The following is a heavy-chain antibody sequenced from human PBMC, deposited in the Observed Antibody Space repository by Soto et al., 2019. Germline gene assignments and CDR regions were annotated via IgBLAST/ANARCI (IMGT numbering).Heavy chain of an antibody. D-gene: IGHD5-18*01. Sequence: AGGSLRLSCEASGFSFSSFAMNWVRQAPGRGLEWVSSISDDGASIYYADSLKGRFTISRDNAKNSLSLQMNNLRAEDTAVYYCARENSVQAWLHHFDHWGLGTLVTVSS. J-gene: IGHJ4*02. V-gene: IGHV3-48*03. CDR1: GFSFSSFA. CDR3: ARENSVQAWLHHFDH. CDR2: ISDDGASI.